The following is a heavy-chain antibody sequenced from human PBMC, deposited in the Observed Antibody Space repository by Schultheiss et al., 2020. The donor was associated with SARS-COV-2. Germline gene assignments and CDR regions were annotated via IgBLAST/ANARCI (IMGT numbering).Heavy chain of an antibody. J-gene: IGHJ4*02. CDR2: ISAYNGNT. CDR1: GGTFSSYA. CDR3: ARGPTIEALVAVPLDQ. V-gene: IGHV1-18*01. D-gene: IGHD2-21*01. Sequence: ASVKVSCKASGGTFSSYAISWVRQAPGQGLEWMGWISAYNGNTNYAQKLQGRVTMTTDTSTSTAYMELRSLRSDDTAVYYCARGPTIEALVAVPLDQWGQGTLVTVSS.